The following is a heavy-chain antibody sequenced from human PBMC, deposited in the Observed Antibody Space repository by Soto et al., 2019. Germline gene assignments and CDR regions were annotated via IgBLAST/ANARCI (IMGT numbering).Heavy chain of an antibody. Sequence: GGSLRLSCAASGFTFDDYAMHWVRQAPGKGLEWVSGISWNSGSIGYADSVKGRFTISRDNAKNSLYLQMNSLRAEDTALYYCAKSIWFGELLSVTGYFDYWGQGTLVTAPQ. CDR1: GFTFDDYA. CDR3: AKSIWFGELLSVTGYFDY. D-gene: IGHD3-10*01. J-gene: IGHJ4*02. V-gene: IGHV3-9*01. CDR2: ISWNSGSI.